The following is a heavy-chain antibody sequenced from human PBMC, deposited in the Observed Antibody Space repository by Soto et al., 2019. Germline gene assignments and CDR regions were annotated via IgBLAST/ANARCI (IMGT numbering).Heavy chain of an antibody. V-gene: IGHV4-59*01. D-gene: IGHD1-7*01. Sequence: KSSETLSLTCTVSGGSISSYYWSWIRQPPGKGLEWIGYIYYSGSTNYNPSLKSRVTISVDTSKNQFSLKLSSVTAADTAVYYCARGNSLPYYGMDVWGQGTTVTVSS. CDR1: GGSISSYY. CDR3: ARGNSLPYYGMDV. J-gene: IGHJ6*02. CDR2: IYYSGST.